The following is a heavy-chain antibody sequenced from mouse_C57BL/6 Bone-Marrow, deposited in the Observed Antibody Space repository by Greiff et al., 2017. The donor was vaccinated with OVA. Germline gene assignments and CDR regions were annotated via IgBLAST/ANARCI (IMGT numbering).Heavy chain of an antibody. Sequence: VKLVESGPELVKPGASVKLSCKASGYTFTSYDINWVKQRPGQGLEWIGWIYPRDGSTKYNEKFKGKATLTVDTSSSTAYMELHSLTSEDSAVYFCARERFITYFDYWGQGTTLTVSS. V-gene: IGHV1-85*01. J-gene: IGHJ2*01. CDR2: IYPRDGST. D-gene: IGHD1-1*01. CDR3: ARERFITYFDY. CDR1: GYTFTSYD.